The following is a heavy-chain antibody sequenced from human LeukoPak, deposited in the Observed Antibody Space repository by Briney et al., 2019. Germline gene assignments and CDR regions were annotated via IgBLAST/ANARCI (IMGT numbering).Heavy chain of an antibody. CDR2: IHTSGST. J-gene: IGHJ4*02. CDR3: AREGGEYSSGWIFDY. D-gene: IGHD6-19*01. V-gene: IGHV4-4*07. Sequence: SETLSLTCTVSGVSISSYYWSWIRQPAGKGLEWIGRIHTSGSTKYNPSLKSRVTISVDTSKNQFSLKLSSVTAADTAVYYCAREGGEYSSGWIFDYWGQGTLVTVSS. CDR1: GVSISSYY.